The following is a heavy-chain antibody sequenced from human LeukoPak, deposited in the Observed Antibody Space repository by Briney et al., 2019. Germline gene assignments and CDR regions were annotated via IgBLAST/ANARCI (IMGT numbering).Heavy chain of an antibody. CDR3: ARGPHAGVNYYVSSGYYY. D-gene: IGHD3-22*01. Sequence: SETLSLTCAVYGGSFSGYYWSWIRQPPGKGLGWIGEINHSGSTNYNPSLKSRLTISVHTSKKQFSLKLSSVSAADTAVYYCARGPHAGVNYYVSSGYYYWGQGTLVTVSS. J-gene: IGHJ4*02. CDR1: GGSFSGYY. V-gene: IGHV4-34*01. CDR2: INHSGST.